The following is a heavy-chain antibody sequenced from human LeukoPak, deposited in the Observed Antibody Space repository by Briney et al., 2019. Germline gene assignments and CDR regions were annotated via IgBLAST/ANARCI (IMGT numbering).Heavy chain of an antibody. Sequence: GGSLRLSCAASGFTFSSYWMHWFRQAPGKGPLWVSHINGDGSTTNYADSVKGRFTISRDNAKNTLYLQMNSLRAEDTAVYYCAEAASVRGVSYWGQGTLVTVSS. CDR1: GFTFSSYW. J-gene: IGHJ4*02. V-gene: IGHV3-74*01. CDR3: AEAASVRGVSY. D-gene: IGHD3-10*01. CDR2: INGDGSTT.